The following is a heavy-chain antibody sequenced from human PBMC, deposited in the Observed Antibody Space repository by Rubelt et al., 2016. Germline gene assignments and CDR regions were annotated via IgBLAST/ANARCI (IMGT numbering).Heavy chain of an antibody. J-gene: IGHJ5*02. CDR1: GYTFTSYG. CDR2: ISAYNGNT. V-gene: IGHV1-18*01. D-gene: IGHD6-13*01. Sequence: QVQLVQSGAEVKKPGASVKVSCKASGYTFTSYGISWVRQAPGQGLEWMGWISAYNGNTNYAQKLQGRATMTQDTSTSTAYMELRSLRSDDTAVYYCASMYSSSWYRGWFDPWGQGTLVTVSS. CDR3: ASMYSSSWYRGWFDP.